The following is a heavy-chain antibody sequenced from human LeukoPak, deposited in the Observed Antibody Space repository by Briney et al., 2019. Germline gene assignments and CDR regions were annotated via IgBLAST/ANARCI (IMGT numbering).Heavy chain of an antibody. D-gene: IGHD6-25*01. J-gene: IGHJ4*02. Sequence: PGGSLRLSCAVSGLTFSSYTMNWVRQAPGKGLEWVSTISTSSSYKYYADSVKGRFTISRDNSENKLYLQMNSLRADDTAIYYCAKAGATAWTAVDYWGQGTLVTVSS. CDR1: GLTFSSYT. CDR3: AKAGATAWTAVDY. CDR2: ISTSSSYK. V-gene: IGHV3-21*04.